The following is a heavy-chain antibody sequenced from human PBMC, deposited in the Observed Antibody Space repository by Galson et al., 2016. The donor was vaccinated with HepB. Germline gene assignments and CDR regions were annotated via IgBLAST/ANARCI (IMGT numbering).Heavy chain of an antibody. D-gene: IGHD2/OR15-2a*01. V-gene: IGHV3-30*18. Sequence: SLRLSCAASGFSFSDYAMHWVRQAPGKGLEWVAADSMDGRRKFYADSVKGRFTISRDNSDNMLFLQMSSLRVDDTAVYYCAKRHEYCPPVGCSVDSWGQGTLVSVSS. CDR3: AKRHEYCPPVGCSVDS. CDR2: DSMDGRRK. J-gene: IGHJ4*02. CDR1: GFSFSDYA.